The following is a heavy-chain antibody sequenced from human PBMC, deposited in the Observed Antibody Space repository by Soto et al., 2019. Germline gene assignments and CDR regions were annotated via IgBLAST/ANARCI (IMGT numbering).Heavy chain of an antibody. J-gene: IGHJ2*01. Sequence: QVQLQQWGAGLLKPSETLSLTCAVYGGSLSGYYWSWIRQPPGKGLEWFGEINHSGSTNYNPSLTSRGTISVDTSKNQFSLKLTSVTAADTAVYYCARSVVTPNWYFDLWGRGTLVTVSS. CDR1: GGSLSGYY. CDR3: ARSVVTPNWYFDL. D-gene: IGHD2-21*02. V-gene: IGHV4-34*01. CDR2: INHSGST.